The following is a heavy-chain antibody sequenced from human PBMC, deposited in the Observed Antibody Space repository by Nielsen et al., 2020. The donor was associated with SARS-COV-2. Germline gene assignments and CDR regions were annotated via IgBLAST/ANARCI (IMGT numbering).Heavy chain of an antibody. CDR2: ISGYNANT. J-gene: IGHJ4*02. CDR3: ARDPWLYCTSSGCVYTSSSEDTDY. V-gene: IGHV1-18*04. CDR1: GYTFTNYG. D-gene: IGHD2-2*01. Sequence: ASVKVSCEAFGYTFTNYGINWERQDPGQGLEWMGWISGYNANTYYAQKFQGRVTMTTDTSTQTAYLELRSLRLDDTAVYYCARDPWLYCTSSGCVYTSSSEDTDYWGQGTLVTVSS.